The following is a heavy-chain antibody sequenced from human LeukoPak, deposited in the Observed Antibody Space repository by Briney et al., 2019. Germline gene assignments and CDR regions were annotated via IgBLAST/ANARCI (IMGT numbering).Heavy chain of an antibody. CDR1: GGSISSYY. J-gene: IGHJ1*01. V-gene: IGHV4-4*07. Sequence: ASETLSLTCTVSGGSISSYYWSWIRQPPGKGLEWIGRIYTSGSTSYNPSLKSRVTISVDTSKNQFSLKLSSVTAADTAVYYCASDIGNVYSSSLEYFQYWGQGTLVTVSS. D-gene: IGHD6-6*01. CDR2: IYTSGST. CDR3: ASDIGNVYSSSLEYFQY.